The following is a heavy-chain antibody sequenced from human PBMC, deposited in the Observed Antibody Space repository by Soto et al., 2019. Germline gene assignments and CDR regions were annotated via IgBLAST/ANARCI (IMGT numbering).Heavy chain of an antibody. CDR3: ARAASYYGNYYYGMDV. Sequence: TLSLTCTVSGGSISSGDYYWSWIRQPPGKGLEWIGYIYYSGSTYYNPSLKSRVTISVDTSKNQFSLKLSSVTAADTAVYYCARAASYYGNYYYGMDVWGQGTTVTVSS. CDR1: GGSISSGDYY. V-gene: IGHV4-30-4*01. D-gene: IGHD1-26*01. CDR2: IYYSGST. J-gene: IGHJ6*02.